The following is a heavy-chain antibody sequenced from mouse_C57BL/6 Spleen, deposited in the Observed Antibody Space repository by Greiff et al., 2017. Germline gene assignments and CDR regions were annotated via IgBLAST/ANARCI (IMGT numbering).Heavy chain of an antibody. J-gene: IGHJ2*01. CDR3: ARGEGGEYYYFDY. CDR1: GYTFTSYW. CDR2: IDPSDSST. Sequence: VQLQQPGAELVMPGASVKLSCKASGYTFTSYWMHWVKQRPGQGLEWIGEIDPSDSSTNYNQKLKGKSTLTVDKSSSSAYMQLSSLTAEDSAFYYCARGEGGEYYYFDYWGQGTTLTVSS. D-gene: IGHD5-2*01. V-gene: IGHV1-69*01.